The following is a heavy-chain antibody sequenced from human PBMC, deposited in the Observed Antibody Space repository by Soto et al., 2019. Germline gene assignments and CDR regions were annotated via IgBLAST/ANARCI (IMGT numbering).Heavy chain of an antibody. D-gene: IGHD2-2*01. Sequence: QAQLVQSGGEMKKAGASVKVSCKASGYTFTTYGITWVRQAPGQGLDWMGWINPLKGDTKSAANFQDRVTMTTDTSTRTAYMELRSLRSDETAVYYCSRVKVPAAVLGAFDVWGQGTLVTV. V-gene: IGHV1-18*01. CDR1: GYTFTTYG. CDR2: INPLKGDT. J-gene: IGHJ3*01. CDR3: SRVKVPAAVLGAFDV.